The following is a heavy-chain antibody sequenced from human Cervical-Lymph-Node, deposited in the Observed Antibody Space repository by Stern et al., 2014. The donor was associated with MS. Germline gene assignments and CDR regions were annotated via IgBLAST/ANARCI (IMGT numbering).Heavy chain of an antibody. CDR1: GDSVSSNSAA. CDR2: TYYRSKWYN. CDR3: ARDESPVVTASYYYYYGMDV. Sequence: QLVQSGPGLVKPSQTLSLTCAISGDSVSSNSAAWNWIRQSPSRGLEWLGRTYYRSKWYNDYAVSVKSRITINPDTSKNQFSLQLNSVTPEDTAVYYCARDESPVVTASYYYYYGMDVWGQGTTVTVSS. J-gene: IGHJ6*02. V-gene: IGHV6-1*01. D-gene: IGHD2-21*02.